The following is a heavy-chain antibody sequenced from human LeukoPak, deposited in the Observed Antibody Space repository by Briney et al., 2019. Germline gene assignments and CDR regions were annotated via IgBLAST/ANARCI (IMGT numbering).Heavy chain of an antibody. CDR1: GFTFSSYG. J-gene: IGHJ4*02. CDR3: AKDRGLDY. V-gene: IGHV3-30*18. D-gene: IGHD3-10*01. CDR2: ISYDGSNK. Sequence: PGGSLRLSCAASGFTFSSYGMHWVRQAPGKGLEWVAVISYDGSNKYYAGSVKGRFTISRVNSKNTLYLQMNSLRAEDTAVYYCAKDRGLDYWGQGTLVTVSS.